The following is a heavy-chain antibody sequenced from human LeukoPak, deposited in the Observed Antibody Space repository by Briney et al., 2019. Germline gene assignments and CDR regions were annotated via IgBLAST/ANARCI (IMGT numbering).Heavy chain of an antibody. Sequence: PETLSLTCAVYGGSFSGYYWSWIRQPPGKGLEWIGEINHSGSTNYNPSLKSRVTISVDTSKNQFSLKLSSVTAADTAVYYCARFYSSGWYYFDYWGQGTLVTVSS. CDR1: GGSFSGYY. CDR3: ARFYSSGWYYFDY. J-gene: IGHJ4*02. CDR2: INHSGST. D-gene: IGHD6-19*01. V-gene: IGHV4-34*01.